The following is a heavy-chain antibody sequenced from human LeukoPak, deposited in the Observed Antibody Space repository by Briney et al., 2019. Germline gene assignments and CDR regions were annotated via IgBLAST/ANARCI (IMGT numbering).Heavy chain of an antibody. J-gene: IGHJ4*02. CDR3: ARLGPASSGWPESFDY. Sequence: GGSLRLSCAASGFTFNSYWMNWVRQAQGKGLEWVANLKRDGSEKYYVDSVKGRFTISRDNAKNSLDLQMNSLRVEDTAVYYCARLGPASSGWPESFDYWGQGTLVTVSS. D-gene: IGHD6-19*01. CDR2: LKRDGSEK. CDR1: GFTFNSYW. V-gene: IGHV3-7*03.